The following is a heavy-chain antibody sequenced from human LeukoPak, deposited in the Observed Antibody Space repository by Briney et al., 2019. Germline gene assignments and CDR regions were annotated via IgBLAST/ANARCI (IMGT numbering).Heavy chain of an antibody. CDR3: ARDPLVTYYYDSSGYYYSDF. Sequence: GGSLRLSCAASGSTFDDYGMSWVRQAAGKGLEWVSGINWNGGSTGYADPVKGRFTISRDNAKNSLYLQMNSLRAEDTALYYCARDPLVTYYYDSSGYYYSDFWGQGTLVTVSS. CDR1: GSTFDDYG. CDR2: INWNGGST. D-gene: IGHD3-22*01. J-gene: IGHJ4*02. V-gene: IGHV3-20*04.